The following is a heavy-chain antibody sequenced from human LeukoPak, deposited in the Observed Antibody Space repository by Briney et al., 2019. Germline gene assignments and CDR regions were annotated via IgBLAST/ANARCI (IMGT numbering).Heavy chain of an antibody. CDR3: ARGVYIAAAQYGY. V-gene: IGHV4-59*01. D-gene: IGHD6-13*01. J-gene: IGHJ4*02. CDR1: GGSISSYY. Sequence: PSETLSLTCTVSGGSISSYYWSWIRQPPGKGLEWIGYIYYSGTTNYNPSLKSRVTISVDSSKNQFSLKLSSVTAADTAVYYCARGVYIAAAQYGYWGQGTLVTVSS. CDR2: IYYSGTT.